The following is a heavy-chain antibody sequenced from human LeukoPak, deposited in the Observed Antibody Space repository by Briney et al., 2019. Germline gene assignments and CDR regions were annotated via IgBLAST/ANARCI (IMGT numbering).Heavy chain of an antibody. D-gene: IGHD4-11*01. CDR1: GFTFSSYA. CDR2: ISYDGSNK. CDR3: ARGSVTTFYYYGMDL. V-gene: IGHV3-30*04. Sequence: GRSLGLSCAASGFTFSSYAMHWVRQAPGKGLEWVTVISYDGSNKYYADSVKGRFTISRDNSKNTLYLQMNSLRAEDTAVYYCARGSVTTFYYYGMDLWGKGTTVTVSS. J-gene: IGHJ6*04.